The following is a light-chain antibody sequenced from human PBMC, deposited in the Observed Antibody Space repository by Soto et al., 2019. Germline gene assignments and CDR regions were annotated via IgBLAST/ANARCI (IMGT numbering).Light chain of an antibody. Sequence: IPLTQSPSSLSASVGDRVTITGRASQGIRSNLAWYQQKPGKAPKLLIYAASTLQSGVPSRFSGSGSGTDFTLTISSLQPEDFATYYCQQLNSYPTSTFGGGTKVEIK. CDR3: QQLNSYPTST. CDR2: AAS. CDR1: QGIRSN. V-gene: IGKV1-9*01. J-gene: IGKJ4*01.